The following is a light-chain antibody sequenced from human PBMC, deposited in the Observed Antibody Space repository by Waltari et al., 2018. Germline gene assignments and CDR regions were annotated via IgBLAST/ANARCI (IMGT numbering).Light chain of an antibody. J-gene: IGKJ1*01. V-gene: IGKV1-5*03. CDR3: QQYRSYKS. CDR2: KES. Sequence: DIQLTQSPSTLSASVGDTVTLTCRASQSIDSWLAWYQQNPGKAPNILIQKESTLEAGVSSRFSGSGYGTEFTLTISSLQSDDSATYYCQQYRSYKSFGQGTKVEIK. CDR1: QSIDSW.